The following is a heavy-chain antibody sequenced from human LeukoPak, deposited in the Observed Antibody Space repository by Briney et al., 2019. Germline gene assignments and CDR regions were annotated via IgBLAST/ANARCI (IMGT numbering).Heavy chain of an antibody. CDR2: IYYSGST. V-gene: IGHV4-59*01. J-gene: IGHJ3*02. CDR3: ARAYDFWSGYAI. D-gene: IGHD3-3*01. CDR1: GGSISSYY. Sequence: SETLSLTCTVSGGSISSYYWSWIRQPPGKGLEWIGYIYYSGSTNYNPSLKSRVTISVDTSKNQFSLKLSSVTAADTAVYYCARAYDFWSGYAIWGQGTMVTVSS.